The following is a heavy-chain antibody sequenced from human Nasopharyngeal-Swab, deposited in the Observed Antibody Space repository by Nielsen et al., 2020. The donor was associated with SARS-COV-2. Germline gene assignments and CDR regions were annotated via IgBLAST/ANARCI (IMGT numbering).Heavy chain of an antibody. CDR1: GFIFSASA. Sequence: GESLKISCAASGFIFSASAIHWVRQASGKGLEWVARIGDKDNNYATTYGASVQGRFTISRDDSKNTAFLQMDSLKTEDTALYYCTTDFYFDYWGQGTLVTVSS. CDR2: IGDKDNNYAT. V-gene: IGHV3-73*01. J-gene: IGHJ4*02. CDR3: TTDFYFDY.